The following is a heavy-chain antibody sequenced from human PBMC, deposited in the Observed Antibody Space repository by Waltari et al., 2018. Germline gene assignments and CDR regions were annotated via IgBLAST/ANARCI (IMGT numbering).Heavy chain of an antibody. CDR2: IYHSGST. CDR1: GYSISSGYY. J-gene: IGHJ4*02. D-gene: IGHD1-26*01. Sequence: QVQLQESGPGLVKPSETLSLTCAVSGYSISSGYYWGWIRQPPGKGLEWIGSIYHSGSTYYNPSLKVVATRAVDTSKNQFSLKLSSVTAADTAVYYCASLSGSYGPVRYWGQGTLVTVSS. CDR3: ASLSGSYGPVRY. V-gene: IGHV4-38-2*01.